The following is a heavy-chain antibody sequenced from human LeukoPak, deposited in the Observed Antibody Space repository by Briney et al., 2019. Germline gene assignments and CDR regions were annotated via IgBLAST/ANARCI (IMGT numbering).Heavy chain of an antibody. D-gene: IGHD5-18*01. J-gene: IGHJ5*02. Sequence: PSGTLSLTRAVYCGSFSGYYWSWVPQPPGKGPEWVGEINHSGSTNYNPSLKSRVTISVDTSKNQFSLKLSSVTAADTAVYYCARGKKTWIQLWFFDPWGQGTLVTVSS. CDR2: INHSGST. CDR3: ARGKKTWIQLWFFDP. V-gene: IGHV4-34*01. CDR1: CGSFSGYY.